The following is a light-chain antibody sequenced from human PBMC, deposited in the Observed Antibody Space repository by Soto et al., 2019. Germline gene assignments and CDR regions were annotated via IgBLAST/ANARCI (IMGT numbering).Light chain of an antibody. J-gene: IGLJ3*02. CDR2: EVS. V-gene: IGLV2-8*01. CDR3: SSYAGSNNWV. Sequence: QSALTQPPSASGSPGQSVTISCTGTSSDVGGYNYVSWYQQHPGKAPKLMIYEVSKRPSGVPDRISGSKYVNTASLTVSGLQAEDEADYYCSSYAGSNNWVFGGGTKLTVL. CDR1: SSDVGGYNY.